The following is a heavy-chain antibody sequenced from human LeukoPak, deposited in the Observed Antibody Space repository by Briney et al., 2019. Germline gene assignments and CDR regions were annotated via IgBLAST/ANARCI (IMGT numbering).Heavy chain of an antibody. CDR2: ISYDGSNK. V-gene: IGHV3-30-3*01. D-gene: IGHD3-16*01. CDR1: GFTFSSYA. Sequence: GGSLRLSCAASGFTFSSYAMHWVRQAPGKGLEWVAVISYDGSNKYYADSVKGRFTISRDNSKNTLYLQMNSLRAEDTAVYYRARVGGMKWGQGTLVTVSS. CDR3: ARVGGMK. J-gene: IGHJ4*02.